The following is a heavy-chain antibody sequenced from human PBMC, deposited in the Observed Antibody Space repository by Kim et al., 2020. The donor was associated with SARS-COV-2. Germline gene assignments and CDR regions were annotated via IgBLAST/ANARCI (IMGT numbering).Heavy chain of an antibody. CDR3: ARGNHDYATPDDAFDI. D-gene: IGHD4-17*01. V-gene: IGHV4-59*01. Sequence: SETLSLTCTVSGGSISSYYWSWIRQPPGKGLEWIGYIYYSGSTNYNPSLKSRVTISVDTSKNQFSLKLSSVTAADTAVYYCARGNHDYATPDDAFDIWGQGTLVTVSS. CDR1: GGSISSYY. J-gene: IGHJ3*02. CDR2: IYYSGST.